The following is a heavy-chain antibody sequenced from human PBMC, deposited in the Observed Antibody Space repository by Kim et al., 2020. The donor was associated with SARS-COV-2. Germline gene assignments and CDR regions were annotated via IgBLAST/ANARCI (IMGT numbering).Heavy chain of an antibody. CDR1: GFTFSSYA. J-gene: IGHJ4*02. Sequence: GGSLRLSCAASGFTFSSYAMSWVRQAPGKGLEWVSTIGSGGTTYCADSVKGRFTISRDNSKNTLYLQMNSLRAEDTAVYYCAKDLFGGTTRGDFDYWGQG. V-gene: IGHV3-23*01. CDR2: IGSGGTT. D-gene: IGHD1-1*01. CDR3: AKDLFGGTTRGDFDY.